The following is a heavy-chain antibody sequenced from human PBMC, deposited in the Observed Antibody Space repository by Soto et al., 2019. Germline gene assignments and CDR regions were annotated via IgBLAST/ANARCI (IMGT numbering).Heavy chain of an antibody. CDR2: MKPNSGNT. J-gene: IGHJ4*02. V-gene: IGHV1-8*01. CDR1: GYTFTSYE. CDR3: AGTLYGDNFDY. Sequence: QVQLVQSGAEVKKPGASVKVYCKASGYTFTSYEINWVRQATGQGLAWMGWMKPNSGNTGYAQKFQGRVTMTRNTSISTAYMEMSSLISEDTAVYYCAGTLYGDNFDYWGQGTLVTVSS. D-gene: IGHD4-17*01.